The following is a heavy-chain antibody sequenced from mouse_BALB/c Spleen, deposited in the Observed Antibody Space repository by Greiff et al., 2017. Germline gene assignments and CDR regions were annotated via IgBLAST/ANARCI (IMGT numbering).Heavy chain of an antibody. CDR2: IWAGGST. Sequence: VKLVESGPGLVAPSQSLSITCTVSGFSLTSYGVHWVRQPPGKGLEWLGVIWAGGSTNYNSALMSRLSISKDNSKSQVFLKMNSLQTDDTAMYYCAKHNYYGSSYVWYFDVWGAGTTVTVSS. V-gene: IGHV2-9*02. J-gene: IGHJ1*01. D-gene: IGHD1-1*01. CDR3: AKHNYYGSSYVWYFDV. CDR1: GFSLTSYG.